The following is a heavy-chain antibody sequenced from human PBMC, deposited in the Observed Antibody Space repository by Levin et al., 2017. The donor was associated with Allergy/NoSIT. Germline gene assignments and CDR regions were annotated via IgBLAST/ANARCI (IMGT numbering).Heavy chain of an antibody. CDR3: ARDLYYELLWFGESPEYYYGMDV. V-gene: IGHV1-69*06. J-gene: IGHJ6*02. CDR2: IIPIFGTA. D-gene: IGHD3-10*01. CDR1: GGTFSSYA. Sequence: KISCKASGGTFSSYAISWVRQAPGQGLEWMGGIIPIFGTANYAQKFQGRVTITADKSTSTAYMELSSLRSEDTAVYYCARDLYYELLWFGESPEYYYGMDVWGQGTTVTVSS.